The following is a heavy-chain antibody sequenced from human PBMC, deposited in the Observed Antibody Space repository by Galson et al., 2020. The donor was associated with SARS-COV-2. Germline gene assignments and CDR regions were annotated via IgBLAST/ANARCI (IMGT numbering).Heavy chain of an antibody. CDR1: GFTFSSYA. J-gene: IGHJ3*02. Sequence: GGSLRLSCAASGFTFSSYAMHWVRQAPGKGLEWVAVISYDGSNKYYADSVKGRFTISRDNSKNTLYLQMNSLRAEDTAVYYCASEGMIVASDAFDIWGQGTMVTVSS. CDR3: ASEGMIVASDAFDI. D-gene: IGHD3-22*01. V-gene: IGHV3-30*01. CDR2: ISYDGSNK.